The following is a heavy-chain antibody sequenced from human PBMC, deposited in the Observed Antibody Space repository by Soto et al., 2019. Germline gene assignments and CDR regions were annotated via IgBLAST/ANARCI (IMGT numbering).Heavy chain of an antibody. CDR1: GYTFTTYG. D-gene: IGHD3-16*01. CDR3: ARMGDVPYYYYGMDV. Sequence: QVQLVQSGAEVKKPGASVTVSCKASGYTFTTYGVIWVRQAPGQGLEWLGWINGYNCNAKYAENLQGRVTMTTDTSTSTAYMELRSLRSDDTAVYYCARMGDVPYYYYGMDVWGQGTTVTVSS. CDR2: INGYNCNA. V-gene: IGHV1-18*01. J-gene: IGHJ6*02.